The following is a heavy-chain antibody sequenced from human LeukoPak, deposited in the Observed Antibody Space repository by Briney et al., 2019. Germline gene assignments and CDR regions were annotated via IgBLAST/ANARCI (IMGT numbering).Heavy chain of an antibody. CDR3: AREGRSSSPMDY. CDR2: IYPGDSDT. Sequence: AAASLKISCKGSGYSFNTYWIGWVRQMPGKGLEWMGIIYPGDSDTRYSPSFQGQVTISADKSLTTAYLQRGSLKASDTAMYYCAREGRSSSPMDYWGQGTLVTVSS. CDR1: GYSFNTYW. D-gene: IGHD6-6*01. J-gene: IGHJ4*02. V-gene: IGHV5-51*01.